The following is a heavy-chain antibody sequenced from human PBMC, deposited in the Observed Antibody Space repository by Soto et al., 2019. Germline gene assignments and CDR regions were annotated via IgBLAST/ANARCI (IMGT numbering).Heavy chain of an antibody. CDR2: ISAYNGNT. CDR1: GYTFTSYG. D-gene: IGHD2-8*01. V-gene: IGHV1-18*01. J-gene: IGHJ6*02. Sequence: ASVKVSCKASGYTFTSYGISWVRQAPGQGLEWMGWISAYNGNTNYAQKLQGRVTMTTDTSTSTAYMELRSLRSDDTAVYYCARGESIVLMVYANVGGMDVWGQGTTVTVSS. CDR3: ARGESIVLMVYANVGGMDV.